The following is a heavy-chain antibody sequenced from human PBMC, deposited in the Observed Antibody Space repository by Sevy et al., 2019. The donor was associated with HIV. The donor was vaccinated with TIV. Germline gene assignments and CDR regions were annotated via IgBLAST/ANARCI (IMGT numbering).Heavy chain of an antibody. J-gene: IGHJ4*02. V-gene: IGHV3-30*18. CDR2: ISSYGNDK. D-gene: IGHD5-12*01. CDR3: AKESGYTITRQPGDS. CDR1: GFTFSSNG. Sequence: GGSLRLSCAASGFTFSSNGMHWVRQAPGKGLEWVAVISSYGNDKYYADSVKGRFTISRDNAQNTLYLEMNSLRPEDTAVYYCAKESGYTITRQPGDSWGQGTLVTVSS.